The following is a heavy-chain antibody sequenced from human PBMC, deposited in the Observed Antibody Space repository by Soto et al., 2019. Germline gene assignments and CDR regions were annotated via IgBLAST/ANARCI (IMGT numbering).Heavy chain of an antibody. Sequence: PGGSLRLSCAASGFTFSNAWMSWVRQAPGKGLEWVGRIKSKTDGGTTDYAAPVKGRFTISRDDSKNTLYLQMNSLKTEDTAVYYCARDPRRITILYLFDYWGQGTPVTVSS. V-gene: IGHV3-15*01. J-gene: IGHJ4*02. D-gene: IGHD3-3*01. CDR2: IKSKTDGGTT. CDR1: GFTFSNAW. CDR3: ARDPRRITILYLFDY.